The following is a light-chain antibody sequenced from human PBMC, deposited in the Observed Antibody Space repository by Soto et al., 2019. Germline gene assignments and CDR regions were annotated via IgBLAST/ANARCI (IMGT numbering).Light chain of an antibody. CDR2: DAS. CDR1: QSVRSN. J-gene: IGKJ2*01. CDR3: QQCNNLPYT. V-gene: IGKV3-15*01. Sequence: EVVMTQSPATLSVSPGERATLSCRASQSVRSNLVWYQQKPGQAPRLLIYDASTRATGIPGRFSGSGSGTEFTLIISRLQSEDFALYFCQQCNNLPYTFGHGTKLEIK.